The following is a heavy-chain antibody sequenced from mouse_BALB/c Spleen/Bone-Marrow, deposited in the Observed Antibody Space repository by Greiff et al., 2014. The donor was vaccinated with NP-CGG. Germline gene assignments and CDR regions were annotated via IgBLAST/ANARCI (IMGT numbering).Heavy chain of an antibody. CDR1: GFTFTDYY. CDR2: IRNKANGYTT. Sequence: VHVKQSGGGLVQPGGSLGLSCATSGFTFTDYYMSWVRQPPGKALEWLGFIRNKANGYTTEYSASVKGRFTISRDNSQSILYLQMNTLRAEDSATYYCARDRTTATLYWYFDVWGAGTTVTVSS. V-gene: IGHV7-3*02. CDR3: ARDRTTATLYWYFDV. J-gene: IGHJ1*01. D-gene: IGHD1-2*01.